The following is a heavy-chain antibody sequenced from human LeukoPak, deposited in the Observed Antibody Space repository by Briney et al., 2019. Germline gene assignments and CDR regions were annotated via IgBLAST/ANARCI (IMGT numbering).Heavy chain of an antibody. D-gene: IGHD6-19*01. V-gene: IGHV4-34*01. Sequence: SETLSLTCAVYGGSFSGYYWSWIRQPPGKGLEWIGEINHSGSTNYNPSLKSRVTISVDTSKNQFSLKLSSVTAADTAVYYCARDEHNSGSNGMDVWGQGTTVTVSS. J-gene: IGHJ6*02. CDR1: GGSFSGYY. CDR3: ARDEHNSGSNGMDV. CDR2: INHSGST.